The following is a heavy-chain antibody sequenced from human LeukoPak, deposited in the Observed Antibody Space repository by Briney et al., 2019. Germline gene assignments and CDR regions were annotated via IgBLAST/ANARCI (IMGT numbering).Heavy chain of an antibody. D-gene: IGHD5-24*01. CDR1: GGPISRFY. CDR2: IYYSGST. J-gene: IGHJ4*02. CDR3: ARNSRDGDNWEYHYFDY. Sequence: SETLSLTCTVSGGPISRFYWSWIRQPPGKTLEWIGYIYYSGSTNYNPSLKSRVTMSVDTSKNQFSLKLSSVTAADTAVYYCARNSRDGDNWEYHYFDYWGQGTLVTVSS. V-gene: IGHV4-59*08.